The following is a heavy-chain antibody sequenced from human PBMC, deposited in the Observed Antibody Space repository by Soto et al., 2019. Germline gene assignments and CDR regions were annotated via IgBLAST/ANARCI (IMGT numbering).Heavy chain of an antibody. CDR2: INAGNGNT. CDR3: ARDKNDILTGYYIYYYYGMDV. V-gene: IGHV1-3*01. J-gene: IGHJ6*02. CDR1: GYTFTSYA. Sequence: ASVKVSCKASGYTFTSYAMHWVRQAPGQRLEWMGWINAGNGNTKYSQKFQGRVTITRDTSASTAYMELSSLRSEDTAVYYCARDKNDILTGYYIYYYYGMDVWGQGTTVTVSS. D-gene: IGHD3-9*01.